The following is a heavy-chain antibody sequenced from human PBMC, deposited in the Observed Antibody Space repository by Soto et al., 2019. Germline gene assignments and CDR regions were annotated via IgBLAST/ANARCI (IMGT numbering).Heavy chain of an antibody. D-gene: IGHD3-9*01. CDR3: AHTKYDLLTGYNYFGP. Sequence: SGPTLVNPTETLTLTCTSSGFSLSTDAVGVGWIRQPPGRALEWLGLIFWHDDKPYSPSLNSRLTIAKDTAKNQVVLTLTNMDPVDTATYYCAHTKYDLLTGYNYFGPLGQGALVTRLL. V-gene: IGHV2-5*01. CDR2: IFWHDDK. CDR1: GFSLSTDAVG. J-gene: IGHJ5*02.